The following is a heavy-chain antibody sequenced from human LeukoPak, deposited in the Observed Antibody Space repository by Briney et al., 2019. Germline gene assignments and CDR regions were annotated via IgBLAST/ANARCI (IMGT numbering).Heavy chain of an antibody. Sequence: ASVKVSCKVSGYTLTELSMHWVRQAPGKGLEWMGGFDPEDGETIYAQKFQGRVTMTEDTSTDTAYMELSSLRAEDTAVYYCVKRSMVRGVQFDAFDLWGQGTIVTVSS. CDR2: FDPEDGET. V-gene: IGHV1-24*01. CDR3: VKRSMVRGVQFDAFDL. CDR1: GYTLTELS. J-gene: IGHJ3*01. D-gene: IGHD3-10*01.